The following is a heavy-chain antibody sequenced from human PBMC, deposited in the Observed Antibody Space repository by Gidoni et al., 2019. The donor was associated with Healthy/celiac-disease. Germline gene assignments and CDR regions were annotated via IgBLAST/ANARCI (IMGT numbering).Heavy chain of an antibody. D-gene: IGHD2-2*01. CDR2: ISSSGSTI. CDR3: ATLSQLPRVYYYYMDV. Sequence: QVQLVESGGGLVKPGGSLRLSCAASGFTFRDYYMSWIRQAPGKGLEWVSYISSSGSTIYYADSVKGRFTIYRDNAKNSLYLKMNSLRAEDTAVYYCATLSQLPRVYYYYMDVWGKGTTVTVSS. CDR1: GFTFRDYY. V-gene: IGHV3-11*01. J-gene: IGHJ6*03.